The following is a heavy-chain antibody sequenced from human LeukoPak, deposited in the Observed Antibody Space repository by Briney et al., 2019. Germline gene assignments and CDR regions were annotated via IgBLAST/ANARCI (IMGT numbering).Heavy chain of an antibody. CDR1: GFTFSSYA. CDR2: ISGSGGST. CDR3: AKSVAIYFYCGLDV. V-gene: IGHV3-23*01. Sequence: GGSLRLSCAASGFTFSSYAMSWVRQTPGKGLEWVSAISGSGGSTYYADSVKGRFTISRDNSKNTLLLQMNSLRVEDTAPYYCAKSVAIYFYCGLDVWGQGTTVTVSS. J-gene: IGHJ6*02. D-gene: IGHD3-3*01.